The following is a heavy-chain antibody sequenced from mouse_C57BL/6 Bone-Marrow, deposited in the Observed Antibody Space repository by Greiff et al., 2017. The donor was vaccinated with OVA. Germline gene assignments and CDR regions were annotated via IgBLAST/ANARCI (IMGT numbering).Heavy chain of an antibody. CDR2: ISNGGGST. J-gene: IGHJ3*01. Sequence: EVNLVESGGGLVQPGGSLKLSCAASGFTFSDYYMYWVRQTPEKRLEWVAYISNGGGSTYYPDTVKGRFTISRDNAKNTLYLQMSRLKSEDTAMYYCARPGFAYWGQGTLVTVSA. V-gene: IGHV5-12*01. CDR3: ARPGFAY. CDR1: GFTFSDYY.